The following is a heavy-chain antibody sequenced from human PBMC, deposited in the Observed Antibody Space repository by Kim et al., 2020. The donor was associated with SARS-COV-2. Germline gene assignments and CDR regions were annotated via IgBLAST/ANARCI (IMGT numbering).Heavy chain of an antibody. D-gene: IGHD6-19*01. V-gene: IGHV4-59*08. J-gene: IGHJ4*02. Sequence: NPALKSRVTISVDTSKNQFSLKLSSVTAADTAVYYCARHRYSSGWYYFDYWGQGTLVTVSS. CDR3: ARHRYSSGWYYFDY.